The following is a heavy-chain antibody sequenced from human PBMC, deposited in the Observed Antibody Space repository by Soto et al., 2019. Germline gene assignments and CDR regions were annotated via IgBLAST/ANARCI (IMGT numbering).Heavy chain of an antibody. Sequence: ASVKVSCKASGGTFSSYAISWVRQAPGQGLEWMGGIIPIFGTANYAQKFQGRVTITADKSTSTAYMELSSLRSEDTAVYYCARGLILGYCSSTGCRYYGMDVWGQGTTVTVSS. V-gene: IGHV1-69*06. D-gene: IGHD2-2*01. J-gene: IGHJ6*02. CDR2: IIPIFGTA. CDR1: GGTFSSYA. CDR3: ARGLILGYCSSTGCRYYGMDV.